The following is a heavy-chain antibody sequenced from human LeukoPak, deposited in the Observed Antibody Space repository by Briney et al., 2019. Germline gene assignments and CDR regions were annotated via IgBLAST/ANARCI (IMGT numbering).Heavy chain of an antibody. CDR1: GFTFSPVW. CDR2: IINDGSYT. J-gene: IGHJ6*02. D-gene: IGHD3-22*01. V-gene: IGHV3-74*01. CDR3: ARPRADDSSSYYQPGYYYYGMDV. Sequence: GGSLRLSCAASGFTFSPVWMHWVRQAPGKGLMWVSHIINDGSYTTYADSVKGRFTISRDNAKNTVYLQMNSLRAEDTAVYYCARPRADDSSSYYQPGYYYYGMDVWGQGTTVTVSS.